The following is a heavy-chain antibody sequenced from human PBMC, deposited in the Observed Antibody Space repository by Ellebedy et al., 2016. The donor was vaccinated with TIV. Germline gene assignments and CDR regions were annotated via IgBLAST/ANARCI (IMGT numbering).Heavy chain of an antibody. V-gene: IGHV4-59*12. CDR3: ASRGDYYGSGSKDY. J-gene: IGHJ4*02. CDR1: GGSISSYY. Sequence: SETLSLTCTVSGGSISSYYWSWIRQPPGKGLEWIGYIYYSGSTYYNPSLKSRVTISVDTSKNQFSLKLSSVTAADTAVYYCASRGDYYGSGSKDYWGQGTLVTVSS. D-gene: IGHD3-10*01. CDR2: IYYSGST.